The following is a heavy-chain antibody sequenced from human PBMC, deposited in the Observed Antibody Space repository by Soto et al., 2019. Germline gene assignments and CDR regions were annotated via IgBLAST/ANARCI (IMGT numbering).Heavy chain of an antibody. V-gene: IGHV3-30*18. D-gene: IGHD6-13*01. CDR2: ISDDGTKE. J-gene: IGHJ4*02. CDR1: GFTFSSHA. CDR3: VKVKVGVTATGTLNLPDF. Sequence: PGGSLRLSCAASGFTFSSHAMHWARQAPGKGLEWMAVISDDGTKEYYTDSVKGRFTVSRDNSKNTLYLQMNSLRPEDTAVYYCVKVKVGVTATGTLNLPDFWGQGTLVTVSS.